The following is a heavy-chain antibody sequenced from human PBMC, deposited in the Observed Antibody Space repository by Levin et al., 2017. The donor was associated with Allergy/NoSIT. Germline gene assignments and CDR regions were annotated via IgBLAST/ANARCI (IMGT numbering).Heavy chain of an antibody. CDR2: ISSSSSYI. Sequence: GGSLRLSCAASGFIFSSYSMNWVRQAPGKGLEWVSSISSSSSYIYYADAVKGRFTISRDNAKNSVYLQMNSLRAEDTAVYYCERRISSSGYYYMDVWGKGTTVTVSS. CDR3: ERRISSSGYYYMDV. CDR1: GFIFSSYS. V-gene: IGHV3-21*01. D-gene: IGHD6-13*01. J-gene: IGHJ6*03.